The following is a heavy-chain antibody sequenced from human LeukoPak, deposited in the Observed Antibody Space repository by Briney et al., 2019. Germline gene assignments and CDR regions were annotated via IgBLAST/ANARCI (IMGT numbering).Heavy chain of an antibody. CDR1: TDSISSGNYY. Sequence: SETLSLTCTVSTDSISSGNYYWSWIRQPPGKGLEWIGYIYYSGSTNYNPSLKSRVTISVDTSKNQFSLKLSSVTAADTAVYYCARSGWRKYQLNWFDPWGQGTLVTVSS. V-gene: IGHV4-61*01. CDR3: ARSGWRKYQLNWFDP. J-gene: IGHJ5*02. D-gene: IGHD2-2*01. CDR2: IYYSGST.